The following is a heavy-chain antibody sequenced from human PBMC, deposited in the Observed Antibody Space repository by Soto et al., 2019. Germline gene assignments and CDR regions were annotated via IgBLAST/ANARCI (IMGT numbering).Heavy chain of an antibody. Sequence: EVQLVESGGGLVQPGGSLRLSCVASGFTFSSYWMHWVRQVPGKELDWVSFIGSYGSSTKYADSVRGRFTISRDNAKNTLYLLMNSLRVEDTAVYYCVRGLGNSDHWGQGTLVTVSS. CDR1: GFTFSSYW. CDR3: VRGLGNSDH. V-gene: IGHV3-74*03. CDR2: IGSYGSST. J-gene: IGHJ4*02.